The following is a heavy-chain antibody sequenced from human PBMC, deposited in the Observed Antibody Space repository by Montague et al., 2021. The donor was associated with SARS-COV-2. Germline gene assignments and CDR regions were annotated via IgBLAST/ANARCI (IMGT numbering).Heavy chain of an antibody. CDR3: ARGYYDILTGYLDAFDI. CDR2: IYWDDDK. D-gene: IGHD3-9*01. V-gene: IGHV2-70*11. J-gene: IGHJ3*02. CDR1: GFSLSTSGMC. Sequence: PALVKPTQTLTLTCTFSGFSLSTSGMCVSWIRQPPGKALEWLARIYWDDDKYYSTSLKTRLTISKDTSKNQVVLTITNMDPVDTATYYCARGYYDILTGYLDAFDIWGEGTMVTVSS.